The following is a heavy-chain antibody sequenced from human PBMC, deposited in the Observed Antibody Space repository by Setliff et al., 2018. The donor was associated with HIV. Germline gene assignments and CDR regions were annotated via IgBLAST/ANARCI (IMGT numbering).Heavy chain of an antibody. V-gene: IGHV3-21*01. Sequence: PGGSLRLSCAASGFAFRSYSLSWVRQAPGKGLEWVSSISIRDSMYYAQSVQGRFTISRDDTKSLLFLQLSNVRVDDTAVYFCVRPLSSQPGGQKSLWVQGTMVTVSS. CDR1: GFAFRSYS. CDR2: ISIRDSM. J-gene: IGHJ3*01. CDR3: VRPLSSQPGGQKSL.